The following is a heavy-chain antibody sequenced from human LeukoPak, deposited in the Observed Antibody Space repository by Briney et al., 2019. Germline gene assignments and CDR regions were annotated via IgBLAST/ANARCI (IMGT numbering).Heavy chain of an antibody. CDR1: GGTFSSYA. Sequence: ASVKVSCKASGGTFSSYAISWVRQAPGQGLEWMGWINPNSGGTNYAQKFQGRVTMTRDTSISTAYMELSRLRSDDTAVYYCARVEYNWNYPPPYYYYMDVWGKGTTVTVSS. D-gene: IGHD1-7*01. CDR3: ARVEYNWNYPPPYYYYMDV. CDR2: INPNSGGT. J-gene: IGHJ6*03. V-gene: IGHV1-2*02.